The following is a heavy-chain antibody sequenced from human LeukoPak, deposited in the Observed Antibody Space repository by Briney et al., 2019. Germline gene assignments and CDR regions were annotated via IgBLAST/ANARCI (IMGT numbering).Heavy chain of an antibody. CDR3: ARKNTNGLQYAFDI. CDR2: IYSGGST. D-gene: IGHD2/OR15-2a*01. Sequence: GGSLRLSCAASGFTVSSNYMSWVRQAPGKGLEWVSVIYSGGSTYYADSVKGRFTISRHNSKNTLYIQMNSLRAEDTGVYYCARKNTNGLQYAFDIWGQGTMVTVSS. CDR1: GFTVSSNY. J-gene: IGHJ3*02. V-gene: IGHV3-53*04.